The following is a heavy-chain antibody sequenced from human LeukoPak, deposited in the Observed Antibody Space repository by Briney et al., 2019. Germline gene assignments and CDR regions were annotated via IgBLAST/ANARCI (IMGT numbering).Heavy chain of an antibody. V-gene: IGHV4-59*01. J-gene: IGHJ3*02. D-gene: IGHD1-26*01. CDR1: GGSISTYY. CDR3: TRDRRRDRLHAFDI. CDR2: IDYSGDT. Sequence: SETLSLTCTLAGGSISTYYWSWIRQPPGKGLEWIAYIDYSGDTNYNPSLKSRVAISVDTSKNQFSLKLSSVTAADTAVYYCTRDRRRDRLHAFDIWGQGTMVTVSS.